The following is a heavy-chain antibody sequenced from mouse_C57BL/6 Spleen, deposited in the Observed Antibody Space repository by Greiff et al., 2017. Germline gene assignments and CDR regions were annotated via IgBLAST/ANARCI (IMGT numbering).Heavy chain of an antibody. Sequence: EVKLVESGGGLVKPGGSLKLSCAASGFTFSDYGMHWVRQAPEKGLEWVAYISSGSSTIYYADTVKGRFTISRDNAKNTLFLQMTSLRSEDTAMYYCARDMAYDYNWYFDVWGTGTTVTVSS. CDR1: GFTFSDYG. CDR3: ARDMAYDYNWYFDV. D-gene: IGHD2-4*01. J-gene: IGHJ1*03. V-gene: IGHV5-17*01. CDR2: ISSGSSTI.